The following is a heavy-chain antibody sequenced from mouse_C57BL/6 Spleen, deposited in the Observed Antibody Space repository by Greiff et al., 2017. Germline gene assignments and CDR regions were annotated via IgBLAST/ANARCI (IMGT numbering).Heavy chain of an antibody. CDR3: ARSHYGSSYFDY. Sequence: QVQLQQPGAELVRPGSSVKLSCKASGYTFTSYWMHWVKQRPIQGLEWIGNIDPSDSETHYNQKFKDKATLTVDKSSSTAYMQLSSLTSEDSAVYYCARSHYGSSYFDYWGQGTTLTASS. CDR2: IDPSDSET. V-gene: IGHV1-52*01. D-gene: IGHD1-1*01. CDR1: GYTFTSYW. J-gene: IGHJ2*01.